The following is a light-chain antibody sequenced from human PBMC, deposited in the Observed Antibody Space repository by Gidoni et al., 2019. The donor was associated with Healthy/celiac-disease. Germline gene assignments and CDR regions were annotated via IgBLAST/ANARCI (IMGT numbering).Light chain of an antibody. CDR3: QQSYSTPQT. Sequence: DIQMTQSPSSMSASVGDRVTINCRASQSISSSLNWYQQKPGKAPNLLIYAASSLQSGVPSRFSGSGSGTDFTLTISSLQPEDFATYYCQQSYSTPQTFGHGTKVEIK. J-gene: IGKJ1*01. V-gene: IGKV1-39*01. CDR2: AAS. CDR1: QSISSS.